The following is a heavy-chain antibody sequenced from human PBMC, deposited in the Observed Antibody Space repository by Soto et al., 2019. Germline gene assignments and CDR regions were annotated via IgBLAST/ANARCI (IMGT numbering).Heavy chain of an antibody. CDR3: ARTSYDSSGTAADP. D-gene: IGHD3-22*01. CDR1: GGSISSGNYY. CDR2: THYSGST. J-gene: IGHJ5*02. V-gene: IGHV4-31*03. Sequence: QVQLQESGPGLVKPSQTLSLTCTVSGGSISSGNYYWSWIRQHPGKGLEWIGYTHYSGSTYYNPSRNSRVTIAVDTSKNQFSLKQSSVTAADTAVYYCARTSYDSSGTAADPWGQGTLVTVSS.